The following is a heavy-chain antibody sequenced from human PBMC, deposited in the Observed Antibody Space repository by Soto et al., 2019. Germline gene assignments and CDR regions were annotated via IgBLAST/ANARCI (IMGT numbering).Heavy chain of an antibody. D-gene: IGHD4-4*01. V-gene: IGHV5-51*01. J-gene: IGHJ6*03. Sequence: GESLKISCKGSGYSFTSYWIGWVRQMPGKGLEWMGIIYPGDSDTRYSPSFQGQVTISADKSISTAYLQWSSLKASDTAMYYCARHHYSNYGGYYYMDVWGKGTTVTVSS. CDR3: ARHHYSNYGGYYYMDV. CDR2: IYPGDSDT. CDR1: GYSFTSYW.